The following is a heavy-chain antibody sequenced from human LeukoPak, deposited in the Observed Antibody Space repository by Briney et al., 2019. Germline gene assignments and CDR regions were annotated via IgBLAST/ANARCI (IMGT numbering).Heavy chain of an antibody. CDR2: TSAYNGNT. Sequence: WASVKVSCKASGYTFTSYGISWVRQAPGQGLEWMGWTSAYNGNTNYAQKLQGRVTMTTDTSTSTAYMELRSLRSDDTAVYYCARCSIAARLRHFDYWGQGTLVTVSS. V-gene: IGHV1-18*01. J-gene: IGHJ4*02. CDR1: GYTFTSYG. CDR3: ARCSIAARLRHFDY. D-gene: IGHD6-6*01.